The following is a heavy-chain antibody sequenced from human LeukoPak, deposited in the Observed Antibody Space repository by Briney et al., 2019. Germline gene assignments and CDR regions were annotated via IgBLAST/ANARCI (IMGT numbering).Heavy chain of an antibody. CDR3: ARATPFYYGGIDDYFLENFHH. CDR1: GYTFTDYY. J-gene: IGHJ1*01. D-gene: IGHD3-22*01. Sequence: GASVKVSCKASGYTFTDYYIHWVRQAPGQGLEWMGWINPNSGGTHYGQKFLGRVTMTRDTSISAAYMELSSLRSDDTAVYYCARATPFYYGGIDDYFLENFHHWGQGTLVTVSS. V-gene: IGHV1-2*02. CDR2: INPNSGGT.